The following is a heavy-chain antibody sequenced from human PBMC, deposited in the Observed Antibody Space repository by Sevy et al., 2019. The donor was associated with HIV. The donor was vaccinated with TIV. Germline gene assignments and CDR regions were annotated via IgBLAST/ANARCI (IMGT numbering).Heavy chain of an antibody. CDR2: ISYDGSNK. CDR1: GFTFSSYA. D-gene: IGHD4-17*01. Sequence: GGSLRLSCAASGFTFSSYAMHWVRQAPGKGLEWVAVISYDGSNKYYADSVKGRFTISRDNSKNTLYLQMNSLRAEDTAVYYCAREMTTVTPWYYYGMDVWGQRTTVTVSS. J-gene: IGHJ6*02. CDR3: AREMTTVTPWYYYGMDV. V-gene: IGHV3-30*04.